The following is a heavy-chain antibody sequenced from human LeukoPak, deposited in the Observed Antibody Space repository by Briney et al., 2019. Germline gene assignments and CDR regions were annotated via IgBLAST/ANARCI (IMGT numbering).Heavy chain of an antibody. Sequence: SETLSLTCTVSGGSISSSSYYWGWIRQPPGKGLEWIGSIYYSGSTYYNPSLKSRVTISVDTSKNPFSLKLSSVTAADTAVYYCARPYYYDSSFFDYWGQGTLVTVSS. CDR1: GGSISSSSYY. V-gene: IGHV4-39*01. CDR3: ARPYYYDSSFFDY. J-gene: IGHJ4*02. D-gene: IGHD3-22*01. CDR2: IYYSGST.